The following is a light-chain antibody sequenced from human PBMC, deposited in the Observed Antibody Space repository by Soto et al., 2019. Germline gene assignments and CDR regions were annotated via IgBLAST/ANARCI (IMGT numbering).Light chain of an antibody. Sequence: EIVLTQSPGTLSLSPGERATLSCRASQSVSSSFLAWYQQKPGQAPRLLVYGASSRATGIPDRFSGSGSGTEFTLTISRLEPEDFAVYYCQQYGSSPPTFGQGTRLEIK. CDR3: QQYGSSPPT. CDR2: GAS. CDR1: QSVSSSF. J-gene: IGKJ5*01. V-gene: IGKV3-20*01.